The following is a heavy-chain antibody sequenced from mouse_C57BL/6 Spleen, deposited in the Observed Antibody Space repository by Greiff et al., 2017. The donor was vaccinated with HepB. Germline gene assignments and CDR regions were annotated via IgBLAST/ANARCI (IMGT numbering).Heavy chain of an antibody. CDR2: IYPGDGDT. V-gene: IGHV1-82*01. CDR3: ARSGGSPYYCDY. CDR1: GYAFSSSW. D-gene: IGHD1-1*02. Sequence: VQRVESGPELVKPGASVKISCKASGYAFSSSWMNWVKQRPGKGLEWIGRIYPGDGDTNYNGKFKGKATLTADKSSSTAYMQLSSLTSEDSAVYVCARSGGSPYYCDYWGQGTTLTVSS. J-gene: IGHJ2*01.